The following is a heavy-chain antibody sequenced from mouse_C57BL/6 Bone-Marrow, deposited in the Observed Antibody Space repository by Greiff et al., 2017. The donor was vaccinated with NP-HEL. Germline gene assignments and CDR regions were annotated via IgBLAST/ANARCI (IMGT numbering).Heavy chain of an antibody. CDR3: VRQGGYGSSLSLAMDY. V-gene: IGHV10-1*01. CDR2: IRSKSNNYAT. D-gene: IGHD1-1*01. Sequence: EVKLLESGGGLVQPKGSLKLSCAASGFSFNTYAMNWVRQAPGKGLEWVARIRSKSNNYATYYADSVKDRFTISRDDSESMLYLQMNNLKTEDTAMYYCVRQGGYGSSLSLAMDYWGQGTSVTVSS. CDR1: GFSFNTYA. J-gene: IGHJ4*01.